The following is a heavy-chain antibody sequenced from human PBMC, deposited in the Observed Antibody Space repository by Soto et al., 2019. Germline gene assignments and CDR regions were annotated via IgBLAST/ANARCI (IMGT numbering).Heavy chain of an antibody. CDR2: IGSRSDI. Sequence: PGGSLRLSCVGSGFTFSTYSINWVRQAPGKGLEWVSSIGSRSDIYYADSVKGRFTISRDNAENSVSLQMNSLRAEDTAVYYCEREYTAWPLAYGLDVWGQG. V-gene: IGHV3-21*01. CDR1: GFTFSTYS. CDR3: EREYTAWPLAYGLDV. J-gene: IGHJ6*02. D-gene: IGHD2-2*02.